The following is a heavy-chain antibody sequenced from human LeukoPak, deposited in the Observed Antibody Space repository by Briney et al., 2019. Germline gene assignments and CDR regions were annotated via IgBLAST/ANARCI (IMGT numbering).Heavy chain of an antibody. J-gene: IGHJ4*02. V-gene: IGHV4-59*11. D-gene: IGHD5-18*01. CDR3: ATIKRGDIFGYFDF. Sequence: SETLSLTCTVSGGSISSHYWGWIRQPPGKGLEWIGYLYGSGSTKANPSLESRVTLSADTSKNQFSLRLSSVTAADTAVYYCATIKRGDIFGYFDFWGQGILVAASS. CDR2: LYGSGST. CDR1: GGSISSHY.